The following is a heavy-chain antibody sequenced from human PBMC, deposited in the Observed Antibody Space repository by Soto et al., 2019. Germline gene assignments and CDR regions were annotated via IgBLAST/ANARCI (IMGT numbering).Heavy chain of an antibody. CDR1: GFSVNNFP. CDR3: ANNWVGDPFDI. Sequence: ARCMKLSSAASGFSVNNFPMSWVRQVQGKGPEWVSSLSGSGGTTYYAASVKGRFTISRDNSNSSLYLQMNSLRAEDMALYPCANNWVGDPFDIWGQGTMVTVSS. V-gene: IGHV3-23*01. CDR2: LSGSGGTT. J-gene: IGHJ3*02. D-gene: IGHD7-27*01.